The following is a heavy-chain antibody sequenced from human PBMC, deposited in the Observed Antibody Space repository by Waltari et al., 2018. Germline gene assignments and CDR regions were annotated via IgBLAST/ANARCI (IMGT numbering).Heavy chain of an antibody. J-gene: IGHJ4*02. V-gene: IGHV3-72*01. D-gene: IGHD1-26*01. Sequence: EVQRVESGGGLVQPGGSLRLSWAASGLPFSDLYRDWVRQAPGKGLEWVARIRNKANFYSTEYVPSVKGRFTISRDDSKSSLYLQMNSLKSEDTAVYYCVRIRLGPTTRIFDSWGQGTLVTVSS. CDR2: IRNKANFYST. CDR3: VRIRLGPTTRIFDS. CDR1: GLPFSDLY.